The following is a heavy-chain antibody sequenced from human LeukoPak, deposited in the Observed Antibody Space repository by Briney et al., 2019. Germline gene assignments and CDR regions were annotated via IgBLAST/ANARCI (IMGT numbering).Heavy chain of an antibody. CDR1: GFTFSSYE. V-gene: IGHV3-48*03. D-gene: IGHD4-23*01. CDR3: ARDAAQDYGGTLFDY. Sequence: GGSLRLSCAASGFTFSSYEMNWVRQAPGKGLEGGSYISSSGSTIYYADSVKGRFTISRDNAKDSLYLQMNSLRAEDTAVYCCARDAAQDYGGTLFDYWGQGTLVTVSS. J-gene: IGHJ4*02. CDR2: ISSSGSTI.